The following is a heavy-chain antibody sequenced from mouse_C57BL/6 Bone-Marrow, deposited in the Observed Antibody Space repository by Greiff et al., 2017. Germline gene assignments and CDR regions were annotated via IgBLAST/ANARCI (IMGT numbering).Heavy chain of an antibody. CDR1: GYTFTDYE. Sequence: VQLQQSGAELVRPGASVTLSCKASGYTFTDYEMHWVKQTPVHGLEWIGAIDPETGGTAYNQKFKGKAILTADKSSSTAYMDLRGLTSEDSAVYYCTGGSRYYFDYWGQGTTLTVSS. J-gene: IGHJ2*01. CDR3: TGGSRYYFDY. CDR2: IDPETGGT. V-gene: IGHV1-15*01. D-gene: IGHD1-1*01.